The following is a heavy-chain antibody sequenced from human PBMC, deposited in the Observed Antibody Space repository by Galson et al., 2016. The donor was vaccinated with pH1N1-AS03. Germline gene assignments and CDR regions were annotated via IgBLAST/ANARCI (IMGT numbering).Heavy chain of an antibody. CDR3: ARPRLNYFDI. J-gene: IGHJ4*02. CDR1: GYRFTNYW. D-gene: IGHD3-16*01. Sequence: QSGAEVKKPGGSLKISCKGSGYRFTNYWIGWVRQMPGKGLEWMGIIYPGNSDSRYNKSFQGQVTISADTSISTVFLQWSSLQASDNAMYYCARPRLNYFDIWGQGTLVTVSS. CDR2: IYPGNSDS. V-gene: IGHV5-51*03.